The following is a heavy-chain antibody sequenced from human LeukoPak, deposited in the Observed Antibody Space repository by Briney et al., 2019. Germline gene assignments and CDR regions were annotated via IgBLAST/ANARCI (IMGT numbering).Heavy chain of an antibody. V-gene: IGHV1-69*05. CDR1: GGSLSSEA. J-gene: IGHJ4*02. D-gene: IGHD2-15*01. CDR2: IIPIFGTP. Sequence: GSSVKVSCKAFGGSLSSEAVSWVRQAPGQGLEWMGGIIPIFGTPNYAQKLQGRVTITTDESTSTAYMEVSSLRSEDTAVYYCGKKAGDCGGGSCYSIDYWGQGTLVTVSS. CDR3: GKKAGDCGGGSCYSIDY.